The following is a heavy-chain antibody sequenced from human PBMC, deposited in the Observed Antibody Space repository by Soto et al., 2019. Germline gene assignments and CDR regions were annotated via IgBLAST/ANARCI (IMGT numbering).Heavy chain of an antibody. CDR3: ARDGNYYDSSGYLDY. V-gene: IGHV4-30-4*01. D-gene: IGHD3-22*01. CDR2: IYYSGST. Sequence: SETLSLTCTVSGGSIISGDYYFICIRQPPGKGLEWIGYIYYSGSTYYNPSLKSRVTISVDTSKNQFSLKLSSVTAADTAVYYCARDGNYYDSSGYLDYWGQGTLVTVSS. J-gene: IGHJ4*02. CDR1: GGSIISGDYY.